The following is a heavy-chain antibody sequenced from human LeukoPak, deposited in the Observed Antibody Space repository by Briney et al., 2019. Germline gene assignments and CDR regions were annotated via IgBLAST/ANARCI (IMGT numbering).Heavy chain of an antibody. Sequence: GGSLRLSCAASGSTFSSYAMHWVRQAPGKGLEWVAVISYDGSNKYYADSVKGRFTISRDNSKNTLYLQMNSLRAEDTAVYYCARGQYYYYYYMDVWGKGTTVTVSS. CDR1: GSTFSSYA. CDR3: ARGQYYYYYYMDV. J-gene: IGHJ6*03. CDR2: ISYDGSNK. V-gene: IGHV3-30*01.